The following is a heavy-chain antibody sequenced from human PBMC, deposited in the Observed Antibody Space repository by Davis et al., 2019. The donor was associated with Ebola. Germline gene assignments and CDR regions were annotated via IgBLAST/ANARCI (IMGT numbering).Heavy chain of an antibody. Sequence: KVSCKGSGYSFTSYWIGWVRQMPGQGLEWMGIIYPGDSDTRYGPSFQGQVTLSGDKSLNTAYLQWNSLKTSDTATYYCATSSSVDAFEVWCQGTIVTVSS. V-gene: IGHV5-51*01. CDR1: GYSFTSYW. J-gene: IGHJ3*01. CDR3: ATSSSVDAFEV. CDR2: IYPGDSDT. D-gene: IGHD6-13*01.